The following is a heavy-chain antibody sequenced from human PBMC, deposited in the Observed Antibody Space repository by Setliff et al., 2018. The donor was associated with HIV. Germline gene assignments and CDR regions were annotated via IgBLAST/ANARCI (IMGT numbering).Heavy chain of an antibody. D-gene: IGHD3-16*01. CDR2: IYWSGVT. V-gene: IGHV2-5*01. CDR1: GFSLHTTGVA. J-gene: IGHJ4*02. Sequence: SGPTLVNPTQTLTLTCSFSGFSLHTTGVAVGWVRQPPGKALEWLALIYWSGVTQYSPSLKNKLSIIKDTSTNQVVLTLTNVDPVDTATYFCAHRLHIWDFFDYWGPGTVVTVSS. CDR3: AHRLHIWDFFDY.